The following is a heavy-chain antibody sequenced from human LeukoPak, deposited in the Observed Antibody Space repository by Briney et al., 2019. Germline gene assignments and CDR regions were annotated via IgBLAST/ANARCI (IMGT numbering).Heavy chain of an antibody. Sequence: SETLSLTCTVSGYSIGSGYYWGWIRQPPGKGLEWIGSIYHSGSTHYNPSLKSRVTISVDTSKNQFSLKLSSVTAADTAVYYCARGRYCSGGSCQDDFDYWGQGTLVTVSS. CDR3: ARGRYCSGGSCQDDFDY. CDR2: IYHSGST. J-gene: IGHJ4*02. V-gene: IGHV4-38-2*02. CDR1: GYSIGSGYY. D-gene: IGHD2-15*01.